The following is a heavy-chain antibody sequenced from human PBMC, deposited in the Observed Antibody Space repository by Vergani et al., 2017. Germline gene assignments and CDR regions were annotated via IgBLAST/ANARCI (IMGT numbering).Heavy chain of an antibody. V-gene: IGHV4-30-4*08. D-gene: IGHD2-15*01. CDR2: IYYSGST. CDR1: GGSISSGGYY. Sequence: QVQLQESGPGLVKPSQTLSLTCTVSGGSISSGGYYWGWIRQHPGKGLEWIGYIYYSGSTYYNPSLKSRVTISVDTSKNQFSLKLSSVTAADTAVYYCARGGCSGGSCYRYDGFDIWGQGTMVTVSS. J-gene: IGHJ3*02. CDR3: ARGGCSGGSCYRYDGFDI.